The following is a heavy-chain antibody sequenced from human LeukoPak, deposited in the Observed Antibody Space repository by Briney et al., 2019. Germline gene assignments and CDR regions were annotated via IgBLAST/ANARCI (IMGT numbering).Heavy chain of an antibody. Sequence: ASVKVSCKASGYTFTSYGISWVRQAPGQGLEWMGWTSAYNGNTNYAQKLQGRVTMTTDTSTSTAFMELRSLRSDDTAVYYCAREVSGSSGYYYYHYYYFDYWGQGTLVTVSS. J-gene: IGHJ4*02. V-gene: IGHV1-18*01. CDR1: GYTFTSYG. CDR2: TSAYNGNT. D-gene: IGHD3-22*01. CDR3: AREVSGSSGYYYYHYYYFDY.